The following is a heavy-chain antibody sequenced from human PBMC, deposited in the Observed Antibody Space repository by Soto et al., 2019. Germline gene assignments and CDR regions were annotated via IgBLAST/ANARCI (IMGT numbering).Heavy chain of an antibody. J-gene: IGHJ4*02. CDR2: IIPIFDMT. V-gene: IGHV1-69*02. CDR3: ARSLLGDHYDSDGLDS. CDR1: GGPYSKYS. D-gene: IGHD3-22*01. Sequence: QVQLVQSGTEVKKPGSSVTVSCKASGGPYSKYSISWVRQAPGQGLEWMGRIIPIFDMTNHAQKFQGRVTITADKSTSTVYMDLSSLRFEDTAVYYCARSLLGDHYDSDGLDSWGQGTLVSVSS.